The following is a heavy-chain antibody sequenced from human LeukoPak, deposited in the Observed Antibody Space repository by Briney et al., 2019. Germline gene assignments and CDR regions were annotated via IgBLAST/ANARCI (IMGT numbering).Heavy chain of an antibody. V-gene: IGHV1-2*02. CDR1: GYTFTGYY. CDR2: INPNSGGT. D-gene: IGHD3-16*02. Sequence: GASVKVSCKASGYTFTGYYMHWVRQAPGQGLEWMGWINPNSGGTNYAQKFQGRVTMTRDTSISTAYMELSRLRSEDTAVYYCATLPDGYYDYVWGSYRYIGANWGQGTLVTVSS. J-gene: IGHJ4*02. CDR3: ATLPDGYYDYVWGSYRYIGAN.